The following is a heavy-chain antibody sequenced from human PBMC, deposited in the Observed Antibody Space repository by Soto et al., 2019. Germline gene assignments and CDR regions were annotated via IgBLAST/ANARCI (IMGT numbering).Heavy chain of an antibody. Sequence: EVQLLESGGGLVQPGGSLRLSCAASGFSFSSFDMSWVRQAPRKGLEWVSSISARGDSAYHADSVKCRFTISRDNSKNTLYLQMNSLGAEDTAIYYCAKDPHETYYDILTVYWGQGTLVTVSS. D-gene: IGHD3-9*01. V-gene: IGHV3-23*01. CDR3: AKDPHETYYDILTVY. CDR2: ISARGDSA. J-gene: IGHJ4*02. CDR1: GFSFSSFD.